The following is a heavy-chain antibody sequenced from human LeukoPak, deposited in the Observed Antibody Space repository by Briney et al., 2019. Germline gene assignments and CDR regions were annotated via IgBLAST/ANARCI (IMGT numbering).Heavy chain of an antibody. Sequence: GGSLRLSCAASGFTFSSSAMSWVRQAPGKGLEWVSAISNNGGYTYYADSVQGRFTISRDNSKSTLCLQMNSLRAEDTAVYYCARRGSSGCFDYWGQGTLVTVSS. V-gene: IGHV3-23*01. CDR1: GFTFSSSA. CDR2: ISNNGGYT. D-gene: IGHD6-19*01. CDR3: ARRGSSGCFDY. J-gene: IGHJ4*02.